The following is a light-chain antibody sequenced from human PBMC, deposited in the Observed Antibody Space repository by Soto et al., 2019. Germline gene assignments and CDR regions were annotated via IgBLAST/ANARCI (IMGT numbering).Light chain of an antibody. CDR2: GAS. CDR1: QSVSSN. Sequence: IIMTQSPATLSVSPWERATLSCWASQSVSSNLAWYQQLPGQTPRLLIYGASTRATGVPARFSGSGSGTEFTLTISSLQSEDFAVYYCLHYNNWPRWTFGQGTKVDIK. CDR3: LHYNNWPRWT. V-gene: IGKV3-15*01. J-gene: IGKJ1*01.